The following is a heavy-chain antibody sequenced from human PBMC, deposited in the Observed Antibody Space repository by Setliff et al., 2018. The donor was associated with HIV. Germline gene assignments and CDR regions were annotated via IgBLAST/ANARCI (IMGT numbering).Heavy chain of an antibody. CDR2: IIPIFGTA. CDR1: GGTFSSYA. V-gene: IGHV1-69*05. Sequence: SVKVSCKASGGTFSSYAISWVRQAPGQGLEWTGGIIPIFGTANYAQKFQGRVTITTDESTSTAYMELSSLRSEDTAVYYCASARIPTGGTSTSLDFWGQGALVTVSS. CDR3: ASARIPTGGTSTSLDF. J-gene: IGHJ4*02. D-gene: IGHD1-1*01.